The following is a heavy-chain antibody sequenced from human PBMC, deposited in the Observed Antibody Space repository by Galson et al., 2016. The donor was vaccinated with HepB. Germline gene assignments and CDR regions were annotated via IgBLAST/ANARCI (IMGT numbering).Heavy chain of an antibody. V-gene: IGHV3-21*01. J-gene: IGHJ6*02. CDR2: ISTSSSSI. CDR1: GFTFRSYS. CDR3: ARDTHYDFWSGARGDPRSYGMDV. Sequence: SLRLSCAASGFTFRSYSMNWVRQAPGKGLEWVSYISTSSSSIYYADSLKGRFTISRDNAKNSVYLEMNSLRAEGTAVYYCARDTHYDFWSGARGDPRSYGMDVWGQGTTVTVSS. D-gene: IGHD3-3*01.